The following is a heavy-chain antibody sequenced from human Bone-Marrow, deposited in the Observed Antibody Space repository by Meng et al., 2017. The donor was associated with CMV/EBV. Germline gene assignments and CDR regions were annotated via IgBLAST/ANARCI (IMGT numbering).Heavy chain of an antibody. J-gene: IGHJ4*02. Sequence: ASVKVSCKASGYTFTSYGISWVRQAPGQGLEWMGWISAYNGNTNYAQKLQGRVTMTTDTSTSTAYMELRSLRSDDTAVYYCARDPVGPYRNSFLDYWGQGTLVTVSS. CDR2: ISAYNGNT. CDR1: GYTFTSYG. CDR3: ARDPVGPYRNSFLDY. D-gene: IGHD1-26*01. V-gene: IGHV1-18*01.